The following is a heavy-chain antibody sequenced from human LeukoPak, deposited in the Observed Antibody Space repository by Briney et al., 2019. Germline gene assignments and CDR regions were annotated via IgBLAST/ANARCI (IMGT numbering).Heavy chain of an antibody. V-gene: IGHV4-61*02. D-gene: IGHD1-1*01. CDR1: GGSISSGEYY. CDR2: FYTSGIT. J-gene: IGHJ4*02. Sequence: TLSLTCTVSGGSISSGEYYWSWIRQPPGEGLEWIGRFYTSGITNCNPSLKSRVTMSLDTSKNQSSLNLSSVTAADTAVYYCARETADLGRSLDYWGQGTLVTVSS. CDR3: ARETADLGRSLDY.